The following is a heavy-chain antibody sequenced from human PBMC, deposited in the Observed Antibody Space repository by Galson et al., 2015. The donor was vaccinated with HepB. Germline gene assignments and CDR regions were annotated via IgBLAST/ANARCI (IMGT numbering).Heavy chain of an antibody. V-gene: IGHV3-48*04. Sequence: LRLSCAASGFTFSSYSMNWVRQAPGKGLEWVSYISSSSDIKYYADSVKGRLIISRDNAKNSLYLQMNSLRAEDTAVYYCARDRGGSGSYLSYYYGLDVWCQGTTVTVSS. D-gene: IGHD3-10*01. J-gene: IGHJ6*02. CDR3: ARDRGGSGSYLSYYYGLDV. CDR1: GFTFSSYS. CDR2: ISSSSDIK.